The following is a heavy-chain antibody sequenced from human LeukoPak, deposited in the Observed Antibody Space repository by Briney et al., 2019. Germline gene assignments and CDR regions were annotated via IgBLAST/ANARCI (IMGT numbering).Heavy chain of an antibody. CDR3: ARYSSGWYTGAFDI. D-gene: IGHD6-19*01. CDR2: IKPNSGGT. CDR1: GYTFTGYY. V-gene: IGHV1-2*06. Sequence: ASVKVSCKASGYTFTGYYMHWVRQAPGRGLEWMGRIKPNSGGTNYAQKFQGRVTMTRDTSISTAYMELSRLRSDDTAVYYCARYSSGWYTGAFDIWGQGTMVTVSS. J-gene: IGHJ3*02.